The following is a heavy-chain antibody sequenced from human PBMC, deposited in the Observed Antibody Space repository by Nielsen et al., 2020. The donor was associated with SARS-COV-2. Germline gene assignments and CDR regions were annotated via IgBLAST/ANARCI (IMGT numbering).Heavy chain of an antibody. D-gene: IGHD3-10*01. Sequence: GESLKISCAASGFSFSDYAIHWVRQAPGKGLEWVAAVDATSNYIYYADAVRGRFTISRDNAKSSLYLQMDSLRAEDTAVYYCARRWYGSDSDREAFDIWGRGTMVTVSS. CDR2: VDATSNYI. V-gene: IGHV3-21*01. CDR3: ARRWYGSDSDREAFDI. J-gene: IGHJ3*02. CDR1: GFSFSDYA.